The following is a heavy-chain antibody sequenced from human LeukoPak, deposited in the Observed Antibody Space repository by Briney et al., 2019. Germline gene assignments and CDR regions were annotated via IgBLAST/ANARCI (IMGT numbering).Heavy chain of an antibody. V-gene: IGHV1-69*13. J-gene: IGHJ5*02. Sequence: SVNVSCKASGGTFSSYAISWVRQAPGQGLEWMGGIIPIFGTANYAQKFQGRVTITADESTSTAYMELSSLRSEDTAVYYCARDRRVGATHNWFDPWGQGTLVTVSS. CDR1: GGTFSSYA. CDR3: ARDRRVGATHNWFDP. D-gene: IGHD1-26*01. CDR2: IIPIFGTA.